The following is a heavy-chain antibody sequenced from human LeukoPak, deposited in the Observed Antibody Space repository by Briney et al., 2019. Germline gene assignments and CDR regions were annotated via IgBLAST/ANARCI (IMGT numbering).Heavy chain of an antibody. CDR2: IWYDGSDK. CDR3: ARGTRGTSGWYFDY. D-gene: IGHD6-19*01. Sequence: GRSLRLSCAASGVRFGNDGMHWVRQAPGKGLEWVAIIWYDGSDKYYSDSVKGRFTISRDNSKNTLYLQMNSLRAEDTAVYFCARGTRGTSGWYFDYWGQGTLVTVSS. J-gene: IGHJ4*02. CDR1: GVRFGNDG. V-gene: IGHV3-33*01.